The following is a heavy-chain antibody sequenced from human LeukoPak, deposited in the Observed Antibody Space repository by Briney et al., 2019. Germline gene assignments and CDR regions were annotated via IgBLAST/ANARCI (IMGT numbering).Heavy chain of an antibody. V-gene: IGHV5-51*01. D-gene: IGHD5-12*01. Sequence: GESLKISCKGSGYSFTSYWIGWVRQMPGKGLEWMGIIYPGDSDTRYSPSFQGQVTISADKSISTAYLQWSSLKASDTAMYYCARLPFSGYDLKHYYYGMDVWGQGTTVTVSS. J-gene: IGHJ6*02. CDR2: IYPGDSDT. CDR1: GYSFTSYW. CDR3: ARLPFSGYDLKHYYYGMDV.